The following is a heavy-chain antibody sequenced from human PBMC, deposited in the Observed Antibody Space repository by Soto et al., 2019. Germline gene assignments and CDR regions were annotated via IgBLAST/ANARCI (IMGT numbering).Heavy chain of an antibody. D-gene: IGHD2-15*01. CDR1: GGTFSSYA. CDR3: ARDMVVVATGRDPYCMDV. J-gene: IGHJ6*04. Sequence: SVKVSCKASGGTFSSYAISWVRQAPGQGLEWMGGIIPIFGTANYAQKFQGRVTITADESTSTAYMEPSSLRSEDTAVYYCARDMVVVATGRDPYCMDVRGTGIMV. V-gene: IGHV1-69*13. CDR2: IIPIFGTA.